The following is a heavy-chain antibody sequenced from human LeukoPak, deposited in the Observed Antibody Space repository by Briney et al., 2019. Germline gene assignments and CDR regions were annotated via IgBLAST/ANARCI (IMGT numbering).Heavy chain of an antibody. D-gene: IGHD4-17*01. CDR3: ARGGYGEGALVY. CDR1: GGSISSGDYY. CDR2: IYYSGST. J-gene: IGHJ4*02. Sequence: SQTLSLTCTVSGGSISSGDYYWSWIRQPPGKGLEWIGYIYYSGSTYYNPSLKSRVTISVDTSKNQFSLKLSSVTAADTAVYYCARGGYGEGALVYWGQGTLVTVSS. V-gene: IGHV4-30-4*01.